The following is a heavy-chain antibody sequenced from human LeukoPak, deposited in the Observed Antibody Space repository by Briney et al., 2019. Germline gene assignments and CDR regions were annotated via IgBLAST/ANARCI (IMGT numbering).Heavy chain of an antibody. CDR2: IYSSGTT. CDR3: ARVSPIAAAGSSYYYAIDV. J-gene: IGHJ6*01. CDR1: GGSIRNYY. V-gene: IGHV4-4*07. Sequence: SEPLTLPCNVSGGSIRNYYWTWIRQPAGKGLEWIGRIYSSGTTTYNPSLQSRVAMSVDTSRDQVSLKLNSVTAADTAVDYGARVSPIAAAGSSYYYAIDVWGQGTTVTVSS. D-gene: IGHD6-25*01.